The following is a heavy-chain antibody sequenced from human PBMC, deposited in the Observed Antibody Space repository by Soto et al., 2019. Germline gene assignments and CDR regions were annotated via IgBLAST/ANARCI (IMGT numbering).Heavy chain of an antibody. CDR3: ARGNYGMDV. V-gene: IGHV3-74*01. CDR1: GFTFSSYW. Sequence: PGGSLRLSCAASGFTFSSYWMHWVRQAPGKGLVWVSNIKSDGSNTNYADSVKGRFTISRDNAKNTLYLQMNSLRAEDTAVYYCARGNYGMDVWGQGTTVTVSS. CDR2: IKSDGSNT. D-gene: IGHD3-10*01. J-gene: IGHJ6*02.